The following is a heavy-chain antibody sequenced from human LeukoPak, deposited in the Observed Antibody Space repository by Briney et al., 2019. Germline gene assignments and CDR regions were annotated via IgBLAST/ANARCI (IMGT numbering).Heavy chain of an antibody. CDR1: GGSFSGYY. Sequence: KPSETLSLTCAVYGGSFSGYYWSWIRQPPGKGLEWIGEINHSGSTNYNPSLKSRVTISEDTSKNQFSLKLSSVTAADTAVYYCARGSNYYDSGKGWFDPWGQGTLVTVSS. D-gene: IGHD3-10*01. V-gene: IGHV4-34*01. J-gene: IGHJ5*02. CDR2: INHSGST. CDR3: ARGSNYYDSGKGWFDP.